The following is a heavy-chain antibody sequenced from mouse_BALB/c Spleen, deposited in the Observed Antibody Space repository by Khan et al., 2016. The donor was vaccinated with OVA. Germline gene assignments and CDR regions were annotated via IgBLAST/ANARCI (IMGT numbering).Heavy chain of an antibody. Sequence: VRLQQSGAELVKPGASVKLSCTASGFNIKDTYMHWVKQRPEQGLEWIGRIDPANGNTKYDPKFQGKATITADTSSNTAYLQLSSLTSEDTAVYYCALMITGWFAYWGQGTLVTVSA. V-gene: IGHV14-3*02. CDR3: ALMITGWFAY. CDR2: IDPANGNT. J-gene: IGHJ3*01. CDR1: GFNIKDTY. D-gene: IGHD2-4*01.